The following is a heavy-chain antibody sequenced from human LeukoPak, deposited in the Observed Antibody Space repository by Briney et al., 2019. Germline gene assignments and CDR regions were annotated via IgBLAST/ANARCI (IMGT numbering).Heavy chain of an antibody. CDR2: INPNSGGT. V-gene: IGHV1-2*02. Sequence: GASVKVSCKASGYTFAGYYMHWVRQAPGQGLEWMGWINPNSGGTNYAQKFQGRVTMTRDTSISTAYMELSRLRSDDTAVYYCARSYDSSGYYFGADYWGQRTLVTVSS. CDR1: GYTFAGYY. J-gene: IGHJ4*02. D-gene: IGHD3-22*01. CDR3: ARSYDSSGYYFGADY.